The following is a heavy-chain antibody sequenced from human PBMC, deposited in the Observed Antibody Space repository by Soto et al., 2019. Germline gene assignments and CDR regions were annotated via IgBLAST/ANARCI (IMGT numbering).Heavy chain of an antibody. V-gene: IGHV3-23*01. J-gene: IGHJ4*02. CDR2: ISGSGGST. D-gene: IGHD3-22*01. Sequence: GGSLRLSCAASVFTFSSYAMSWVRQAPGKGLEWVSAISGSGGSTYYADSVKGRFTISRDNSKNTLYLQMNSLGAEDTAVYYCAKDLRSYAYYDSSRYGDYWGQGTLVTVSS. CDR1: VFTFSSYA. CDR3: AKDLRSYAYYDSSRYGDY.